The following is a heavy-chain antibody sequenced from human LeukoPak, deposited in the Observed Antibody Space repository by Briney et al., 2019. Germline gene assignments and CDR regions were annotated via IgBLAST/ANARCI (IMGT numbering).Heavy chain of an antibody. CDR3: ARRSFGSASPLRMDV. J-gene: IGHJ6*02. Sequence: SETLSLTCTVSGGSISSYYWTWIRQPPGKGLEWIGYIYYSGSTSYNPSLKSRLTISVDRSKNQFSLKLSSVTAADTAVYYCARRSFGSASPLRMDVWGQGTTVTVPS. CDR1: GGSISSYY. V-gene: IGHV4-59*08. CDR2: IYYSGST. D-gene: IGHD3-10*01.